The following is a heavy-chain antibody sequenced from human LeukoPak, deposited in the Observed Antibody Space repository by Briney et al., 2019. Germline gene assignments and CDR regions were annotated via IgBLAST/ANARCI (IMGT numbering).Heavy chain of an antibody. Sequence: SEALSLTCTVSGGSISSYYWSWIRQPPGKGLEWIGYIYYSGSTNYNPSLKSRVTMSVDTSKNQFSLKLSSVTAADTAVYYCARGFRGQIHWGQGTLVTVSS. V-gene: IGHV4-59*01. D-gene: IGHD3-10*01. CDR3: ARGFRGQIH. CDR2: IYYSGST. J-gene: IGHJ4*02. CDR1: GGSISSYY.